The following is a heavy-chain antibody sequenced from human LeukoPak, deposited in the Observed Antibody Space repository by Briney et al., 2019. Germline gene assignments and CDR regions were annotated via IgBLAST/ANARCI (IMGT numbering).Heavy chain of an antibody. Sequence: SETLSLTCTVSGGSISSYYWSWIRQPPGKGLEWIGYTYYSGSTNYNPSLKSRVTISVDTSKNQFSLKLSSVTAADTAVYYCARLYSSSWSSDYWGQGTLVTVSS. CDR1: GGSISSYY. CDR2: TYYSGST. V-gene: IGHV4-59*12. D-gene: IGHD6-13*01. J-gene: IGHJ4*02. CDR3: ARLYSSSWSSDY.